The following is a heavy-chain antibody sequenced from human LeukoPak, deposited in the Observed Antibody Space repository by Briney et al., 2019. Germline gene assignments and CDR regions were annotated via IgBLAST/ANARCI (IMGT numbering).Heavy chain of an antibody. CDR1: GGSISSSSYY. J-gene: IGHJ4*02. V-gene: IGHV4-39*01. CDR3: ARPGLPGIAAAGIDY. D-gene: IGHD6-13*01. Sequence: PSETLSLTCTVSGGSISSSSYYWGGIRQPPGKGLEWIGSIYYSGSTYYNPSLKSRVTISVDTSKDQFSLKLSSVTAADTAVYYCARPGLPGIAAAGIDYWGQGTLVTVSS. CDR2: IYYSGST.